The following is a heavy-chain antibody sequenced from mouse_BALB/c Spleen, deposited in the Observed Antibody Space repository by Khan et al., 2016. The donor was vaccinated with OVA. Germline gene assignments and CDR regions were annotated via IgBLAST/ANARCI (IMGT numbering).Heavy chain of an antibody. Sequence: EVQGVESGGDLVKPGGSLKVSCAASGFSFSSYSMSWVRQSPDKRLEWVASISSDGDYTYYPDSVKGRFTISRDNAKNTLYLQMSSLKSEDTAIYYCASHLTGSFAYWGQGTLGPVSA. CDR1: GFSFSSYS. V-gene: IGHV5-6*01. CDR2: ISSDGDYT. J-gene: IGHJ3*01. CDR3: ASHLTGSFAY. D-gene: IGHD4-1*01.